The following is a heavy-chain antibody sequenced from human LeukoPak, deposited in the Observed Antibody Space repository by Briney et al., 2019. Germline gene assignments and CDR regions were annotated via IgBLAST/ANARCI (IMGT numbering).Heavy chain of an antibody. CDR3: AKESGRYYGSGFCDY. Sequence: GGSLRLSCAASRFTFSSYAMTWVRQAPGKGLEWVSAISASGGSTYYADSVRGRFTISRDNSKNTLYLQMNSLRAEDTALYYCAKESGRYYGSGFCDYWGQGTLVTVSS. D-gene: IGHD3-10*01. CDR2: ISASGGST. J-gene: IGHJ4*02. V-gene: IGHV3-23*01. CDR1: RFTFSSYA.